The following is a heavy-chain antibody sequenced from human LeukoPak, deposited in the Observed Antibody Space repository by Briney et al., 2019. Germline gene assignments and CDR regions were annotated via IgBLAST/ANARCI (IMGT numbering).Heavy chain of an antibody. Sequence: PSETLSLTCTVSGGSISSYYLSWIRQPPGKGLEWIGYIYYSGSTNYNPSLKSRVTISVDTSKSHFSLKLSSVTAADTAVYYCARAAGPLAAPDFWGQRTPVTVSS. CDR3: ARAAGPLAAPDF. CDR1: GGSISSYY. D-gene: IGHD6-13*01. V-gene: IGHV4-59*01. J-gene: IGHJ4*02. CDR2: IYYSGST.